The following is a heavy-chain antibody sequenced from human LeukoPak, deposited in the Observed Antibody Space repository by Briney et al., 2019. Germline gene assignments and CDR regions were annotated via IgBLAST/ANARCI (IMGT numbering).Heavy chain of an antibody. D-gene: IGHD3-22*01. J-gene: IGHJ1*01. CDR1: GGSISSGGYS. CDR3: ARGNSPYDSSGYYYGYFQH. CDR2: IYHSGST. Sequence: SETLSLTCAVSGGSISSGGYSWSWIRQPPGKGLEWIGYIYHSGSTYYNPSLKSRVTISVDRSKNQFSLKLSSVTAADTAVYYCARGNSPYDSSGYYYGYFQHWGQGTLVTVSS. V-gene: IGHV4-30-2*01.